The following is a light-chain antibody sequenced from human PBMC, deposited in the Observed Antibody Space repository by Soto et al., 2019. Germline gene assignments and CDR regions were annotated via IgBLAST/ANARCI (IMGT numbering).Light chain of an antibody. CDR1: QTISTW. CDR2: AAS. CDR3: HQANSFPWT. Sequence: DIQMTQSPSSVSASIGDRVTITCRASQTISTWLAWYQQKPGKAPKLLIYAASSLQSGVPSRFSGSGSGADFTLAISSLQPEDFATYYCHQANSFPWTFGQGTKVEIK. J-gene: IGKJ1*01. V-gene: IGKV1-12*02.